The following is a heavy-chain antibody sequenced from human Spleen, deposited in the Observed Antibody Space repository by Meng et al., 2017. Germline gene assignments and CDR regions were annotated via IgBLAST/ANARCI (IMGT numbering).Heavy chain of an antibody. Sequence: GGSLRLSCAASGFTVSSNYMSWVRQAPGKGLEWVANIKQDGSEKYYVDSVKGRFTISRDNAKNSLYLQMNSLRAEDTAVYYCARVLTIRGQGTLVTVSS. CDR2: IKQDGSEK. J-gene: IGHJ4*02. CDR1: GFTVSSNY. D-gene: IGHD3-3*01. CDR3: ARVLTI. V-gene: IGHV3-7*01.